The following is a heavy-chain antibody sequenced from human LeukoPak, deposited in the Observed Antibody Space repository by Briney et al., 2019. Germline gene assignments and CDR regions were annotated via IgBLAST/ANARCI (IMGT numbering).Heavy chain of an antibody. D-gene: IGHD2-2*01. CDR2: ISGSGGTT. J-gene: IGHJ4*02. CDR3: ARDEGVRYCSSTSCLFDY. CDR1: GFTFSSYA. Sequence: PGGSLRLSCAASGFTFSSYAMSWVRQAPGKGLEWVSAISGSGGTTYYADSVKGRFTISRDNAKNSLYLQMNSLRAEDTAVYYCARDEGVRYCSSTSCLFDYWGQGTLVTVSS. V-gene: IGHV3-23*01.